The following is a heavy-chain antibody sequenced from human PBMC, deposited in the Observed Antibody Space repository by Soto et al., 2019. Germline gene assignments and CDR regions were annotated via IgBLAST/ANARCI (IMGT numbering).Heavy chain of an antibody. D-gene: IGHD6-13*01. CDR1: GGSISSYY. CDR2: IYYSGST. V-gene: IGHV4-59*01. CDR3: ARDSSSWYGAGGYYGMDV. J-gene: IGHJ6*02. Sequence: PSETLSLTCTVSGGSISSYYWSWIRQPPGKGLEWIGYIYYSGSTNYNPSLKSRVTISVDTSKNQFSLKLSSVTAADTAVYYCARDSSSWYGAGGYYGMDVWGQGTTVTVSS.